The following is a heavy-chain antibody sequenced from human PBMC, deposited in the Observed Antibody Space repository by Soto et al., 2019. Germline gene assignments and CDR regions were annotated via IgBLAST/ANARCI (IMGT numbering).Heavy chain of an antibody. CDR3: ARDPPPPDY. CDR2: ISAYNGNT. Sequence: QVQLVQSGAEVKKPGASVKVSCKASGYTFASYAISWMRQAPGQGLEWMGWISAYNGNTNYAQKRQXXXTXXTDTSTSTAYMGLRSLRSDDTAVDYCARDPPPPDYWGQGTLVTVSS. CDR1: GYTFASYA. J-gene: IGHJ4*02. V-gene: IGHV1-18*01.